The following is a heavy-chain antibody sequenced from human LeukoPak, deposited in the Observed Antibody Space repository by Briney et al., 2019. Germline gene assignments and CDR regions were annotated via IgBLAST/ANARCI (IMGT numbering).Heavy chain of an antibody. V-gene: IGHV4-39*01. Sequence: SETLSLTRTVSGGSISSSSYYWGWIRQPPGKGLEWIGSIYYSGSTYYNPSLKSRVTISVDTSKNQFSLKLSSVTAADTAVYYCAGQWLGIAAAPIDWFDPWGQGTLVTVSS. CDR1: GGSISSSSYY. J-gene: IGHJ5*02. CDR3: AGQWLGIAAAPIDWFDP. CDR2: IYYSGST. D-gene: IGHD6-13*01.